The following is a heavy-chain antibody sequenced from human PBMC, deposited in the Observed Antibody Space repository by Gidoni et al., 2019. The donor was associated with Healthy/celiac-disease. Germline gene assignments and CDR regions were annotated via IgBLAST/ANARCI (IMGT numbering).Heavy chain of an antibody. V-gene: IGHV4-61*02. Sequence: QVQLQESGPGLVKPSQTLSLTCTVSGCSIRSGSYSWSWIRQPAGKGLEWIGRIYTSGSTNYKPSLKSRVTISVDTSKNQFSLKLSSVTAADTAVYYCAREGQHIVVVTAILYWYFDLWGRGTLVTVSS. CDR3: AREGQHIVVVTAILYWYFDL. J-gene: IGHJ2*01. D-gene: IGHD2-21*02. CDR1: GCSIRSGSYS. CDR2: IYTSGST.